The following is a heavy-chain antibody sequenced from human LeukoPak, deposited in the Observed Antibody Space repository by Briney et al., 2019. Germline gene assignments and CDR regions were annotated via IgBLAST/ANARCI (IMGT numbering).Heavy chain of an antibody. V-gene: IGHV3-30*02. CDR2: IRYDGSNK. Sequence: GGSLRLSCAASGFTFSSYGMHWVRQAPGKGLEWVAFIRYDGSNKYYADSVKGRFTISRDNSKNTLYLQMNSLRAEDTAVYYCAKGRGWEASYYYYYMDVWGKGTTVTISS. CDR3: AKGRGWEASYYYYYMDV. CDR1: GFTFSSYG. J-gene: IGHJ6*03. D-gene: IGHD1-26*01.